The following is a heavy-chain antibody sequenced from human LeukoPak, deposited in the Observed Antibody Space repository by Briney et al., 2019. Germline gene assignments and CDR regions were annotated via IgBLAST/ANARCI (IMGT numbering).Heavy chain of an antibody. J-gene: IGHJ4*02. V-gene: IGHV1-69*13. Sequence: SVKVSCKASGGTFISYAISWVRQAPGQGLEWMGGIIPIFGTANYAQKFQGRVTITADESTSTAYMELSSLRSEDTAVYYCARRGYSYGLFDYWGQRTLVTVSS. CDR3: ARRGYSYGLFDY. CDR1: GGTFISYA. CDR2: IIPIFGTA. D-gene: IGHD5-18*01.